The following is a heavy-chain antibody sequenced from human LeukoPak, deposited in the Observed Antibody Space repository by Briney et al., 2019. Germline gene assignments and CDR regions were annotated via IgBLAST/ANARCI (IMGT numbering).Heavy chain of an antibody. CDR2: IYYSGST. V-gene: IGHV4-59*08. Sequence: SSETLSLTCTVSGGSISSYYWSWIRQPPGKGLEWIGYIYYSGSTNYNPSLKSRVTISVDTSKNQFSLKLSSVTAADTAVYYCARHPSRGYCSSTSCYRMDVWGQGTTVTVSS. J-gene: IGHJ6*02. CDR1: GGSISSYY. CDR3: ARHPSRGYCSSTSCYRMDV. D-gene: IGHD2-2*01.